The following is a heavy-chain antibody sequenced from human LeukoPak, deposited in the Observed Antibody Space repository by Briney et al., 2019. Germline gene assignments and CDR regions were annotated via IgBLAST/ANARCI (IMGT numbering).Heavy chain of an antibody. Sequence: PGGSLRLSCVDSGFTFSTYSMNWVRQAPGEALDYVANINIDGSEKYYVDAVKGRFTISRDNAKNSLYLQMNSLRAEDTAVYYCVKYGGDLGVAFDCWGQGTLVTVSS. J-gene: IGHJ4*02. CDR2: INIDGSEK. CDR1: GFTFSTYS. V-gene: IGHV3-7*01. CDR3: VKYGGDLGVAFDC. D-gene: IGHD2-21*01.